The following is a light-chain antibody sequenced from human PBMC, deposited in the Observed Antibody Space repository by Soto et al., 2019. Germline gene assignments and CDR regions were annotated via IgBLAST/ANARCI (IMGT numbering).Light chain of an antibody. Sequence: EIVMTQSPATVSVSPGERATLSCRASESANSNLAWYQQKPGQAPRLLIYGASTRATGIPARFSGSGSGTEFTLTISSLQSEDFAVYYCQQLQKGPLTFGGGTNVEIK. V-gene: IGKV3-15*01. CDR2: GAS. CDR3: QQLQKGPLT. CDR1: ESANSN. J-gene: IGKJ4*01.